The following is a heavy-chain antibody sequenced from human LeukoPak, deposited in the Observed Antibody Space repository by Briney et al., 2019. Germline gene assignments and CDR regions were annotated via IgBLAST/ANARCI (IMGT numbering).Heavy chain of an antibody. Sequence: KPSETLSLTCAVYGGSFSGYCWSWIRQPPGKGLEWIGEINHSGSTNYNPSLKSRVTISVDTSKNQFSLKLSSVTAADTAVYYCALRWFGELFRYNWFDPWGQGALVTVSS. J-gene: IGHJ5*02. D-gene: IGHD3-10*01. CDR2: INHSGST. CDR1: GGSFSGYC. V-gene: IGHV4-34*01. CDR3: ALRWFGELFRYNWFDP.